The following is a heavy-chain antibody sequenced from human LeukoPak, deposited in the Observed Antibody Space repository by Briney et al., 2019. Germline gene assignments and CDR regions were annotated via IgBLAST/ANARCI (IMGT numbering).Heavy chain of an antibody. V-gene: IGHV3-23*01. J-gene: IGHJ3*02. CDR3: AREGDAFDI. CDR2: VSGGSGTT. CDR1: GFTFTNYA. Sequence: GGSLRLSCAASGFTFTNYAMSWVRQAPGKGLEWVSDVSGGSGTTHYADSVKGRFTISRDNAKNSVYLQMSSLRAEDTAVYFCAREGDAFDIWGQGTLVTVSS.